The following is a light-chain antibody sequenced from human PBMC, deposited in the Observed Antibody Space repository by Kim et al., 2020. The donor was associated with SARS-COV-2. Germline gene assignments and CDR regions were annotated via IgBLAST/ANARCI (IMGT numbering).Light chain of an antibody. CDR2: GKY. CDR1: SLRKYY. CDR3: SSRDSTGDHVV. V-gene: IGLV3-19*01. Sequence: SSELTQDPAVSVALGQTVRITCQGDSLRKYYATWYQQRPGQAPTLVLYGKYDRPSGIPDRFSGSASGNTASLTITGAQAEDEGDYYCSSRDSTGDHVVFG. J-gene: IGLJ3*02.